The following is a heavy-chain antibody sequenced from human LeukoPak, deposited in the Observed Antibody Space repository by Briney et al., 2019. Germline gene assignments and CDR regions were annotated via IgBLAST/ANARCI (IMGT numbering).Heavy chain of an antibody. CDR1: GYTFTSYG. CDR3: ARGPGITIFGDAQYFDY. V-gene: IGHV1-18*01. D-gene: IGHD3-3*01. J-gene: IGHJ4*02. Sequence: ASVKVSCKASGYTFTSYGISWVRQAPGQGLEWMGWISAYNGNTNYAQKLQGRVTMTTDTSTSTAYMELRSLRSDDTAVYYCARGPGITIFGDAQYFDYWGQGTLVTVSS. CDR2: ISAYNGNT.